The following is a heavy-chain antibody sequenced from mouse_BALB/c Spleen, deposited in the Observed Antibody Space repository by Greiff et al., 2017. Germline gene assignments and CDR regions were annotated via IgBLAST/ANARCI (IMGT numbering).Heavy chain of an antibody. V-gene: IGHV5-9-3*01. CDR1: GFTFSSYA. CDR3: ARRDYDDAMDY. D-gene: IGHD2-4*01. CDR2: ISSGGSYT. Sequence: EAQLVESGGGLVKPGGSLKLSCAASGFTFSSYAMSWVRQTPEKRLEWVATISSGGSYTYYPDSVKGRFTISRDNAKNTLYLQMSSLRSEDTAMYYCARRDYDDAMDYWGQGTSVTVSS. J-gene: IGHJ4*01.